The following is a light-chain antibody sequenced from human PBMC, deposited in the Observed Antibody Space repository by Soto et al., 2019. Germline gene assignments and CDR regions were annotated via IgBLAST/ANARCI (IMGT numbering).Light chain of an antibody. CDR3: QQYNSYSPT. V-gene: IGKV1-5*01. CDR2: DAS. Sequence: DIQMTQSPSTLSASVGDRVTITCRASQSISNWLAWYQQKPGKAPKLLIYDASSLESGVPSRFSGSGSATEFTLTISSLQPDDFAIYYCQQYNSYSPTFGQGTKVDIK. J-gene: IGKJ1*01. CDR1: QSISNW.